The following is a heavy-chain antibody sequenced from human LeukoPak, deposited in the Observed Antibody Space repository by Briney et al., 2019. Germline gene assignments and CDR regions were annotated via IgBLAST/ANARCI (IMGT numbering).Heavy chain of an antibody. J-gene: IGHJ3*01. Sequence: PSETLSLTCTVSDGSITTGSYYWIWIRQPAGKGLEWIGRIYTTGSTDYNPSLKSRVTISLDTSNNQFSLRLTSVTAADTAVYYCARAPTSSTSPSSPFDLWGQGTMVTVSS. CDR2: IYTTGST. CDR1: DGSITTGSYY. V-gene: IGHV4-61*02. D-gene: IGHD2-2*01. CDR3: ARAPTSSTSPSSPFDL.